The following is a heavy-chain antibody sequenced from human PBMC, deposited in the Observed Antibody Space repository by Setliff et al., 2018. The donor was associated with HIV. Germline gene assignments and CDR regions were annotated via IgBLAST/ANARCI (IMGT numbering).Heavy chain of an antibody. CDR3: ARAPGSPRVHYLDY. V-gene: IGHV3-33*01. J-gene: IGHJ4*02. D-gene: IGHD3-10*01. Sequence: PGGSLRLSCAASGFTFNTYGMHWVRQAPGKGLEWVAVIWYDGSNKYYADSVKSRFTISRDNSQNTLYLQMNSLRAEDTAVYYCARAPGSPRVHYLDYWGQGTLVTVSS. CDR2: IWYDGSNK. CDR1: GFTFNTYG.